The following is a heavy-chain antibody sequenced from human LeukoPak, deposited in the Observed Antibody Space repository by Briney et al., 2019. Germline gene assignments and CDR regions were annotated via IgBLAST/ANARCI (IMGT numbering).Heavy chain of an antibody. V-gene: IGHV1-8*01. CDR2: MNPNSGNT. CDR1: GYTFTSYD. D-gene: IGHD3-22*01. J-gene: IGHJ4*02. CDR3: ARGPHTPSDSSGCYYYADY. Sequence: ASVKVSCKASGYTFTSYDINWVRQATGQGLEWMGWMNPNSGNTGYAQKFQGRVTMTRNTSISTAYMELSSLRSEDTAVYYCARGPHTPSDSSGCYYYADYWGQGTLVTVSS.